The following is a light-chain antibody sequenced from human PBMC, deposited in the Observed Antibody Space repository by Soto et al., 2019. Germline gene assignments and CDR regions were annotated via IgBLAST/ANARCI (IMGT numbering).Light chain of an antibody. V-gene: IGLV2-8*01. Sequence: QSALTQPPSASGSPGQSVTISCTGTSYDVGAYNYVSWYQQHPGKAPQLMIYEVNKRPSGVPDRFSGSRSGNTASLTVSGLQTEDEADYYCSSYRNEFAVFGGGTKLTVL. CDR2: EVN. CDR1: SYDVGAYNY. J-gene: IGLJ3*02. CDR3: SSYRNEFAV.